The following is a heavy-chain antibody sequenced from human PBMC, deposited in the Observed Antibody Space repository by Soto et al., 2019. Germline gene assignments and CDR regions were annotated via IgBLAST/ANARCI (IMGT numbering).Heavy chain of an antibody. Sequence: SETLSLTCTVSGGSISSYYWSWIRQPPGKGLEWIGYIYYGGSTNYNPSLKSRVTTSVDTSKNQFSLKLSSVTAADTAVYYCARVYVPAGGNLWFESWGQGTLVTVSS. J-gene: IGHJ5*01. D-gene: IGHD3-16*01. V-gene: IGHV4-59*01. CDR2: IYYGGST. CDR1: GGSISSYY. CDR3: ARVYVPAGGNLWFES.